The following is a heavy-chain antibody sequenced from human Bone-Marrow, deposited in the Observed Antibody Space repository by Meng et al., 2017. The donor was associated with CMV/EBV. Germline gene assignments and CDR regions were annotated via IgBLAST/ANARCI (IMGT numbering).Heavy chain of an antibody. J-gene: IGHJ5*02. CDR2: FYYSGST. CDR3: ARGGWFDP. CDR1: VGSISSSSYS. V-gene: IGHV4-39*06. Sequence: RLQVQESGPGLVKPSFTLSLACIVSVGSISSSSYSWGWIRQPPGKGLEWIGSFYYSGSTYYTPSLKSRVTISVDTSKTQFSLKLSSVTAADTAVYYCARGGWFDPWGQGTLVTVSS.